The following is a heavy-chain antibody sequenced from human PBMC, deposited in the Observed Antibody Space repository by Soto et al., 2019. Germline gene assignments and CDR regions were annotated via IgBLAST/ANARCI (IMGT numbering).Heavy chain of an antibody. D-gene: IGHD1-20*01. CDR1: GYTFTSYA. V-gene: IGHV1-3*01. J-gene: IGHJ5*02. Sequence: QVQLVQSGAEVKKPGASVKVSCKASGYTFTSYAMHWVRQAPGQRLEWMGWINAGNGNTKYSQKFQGRVTITRDTSASTAYMELSSLRSEDTAVYYSARKSYKGNWFDPWGQGTLVTVSS. CDR3: ARKSYKGNWFDP. CDR2: INAGNGNT.